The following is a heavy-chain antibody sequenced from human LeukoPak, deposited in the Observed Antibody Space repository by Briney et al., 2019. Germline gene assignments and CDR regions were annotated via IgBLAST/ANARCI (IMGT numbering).Heavy chain of an antibody. Sequence: ASVKVSCKASGGTFSSYAISWVRQAPGQGLEWMGGIIPIFGTANYAQKFQGRVTITADKSTSTAYMGLSSLRSEDTAVYYCANILSDYGGNYGYWGQGTLVTVSS. J-gene: IGHJ4*02. V-gene: IGHV1-69*06. CDR1: GGTFSSYA. D-gene: IGHD4-23*01. CDR2: IIPIFGTA. CDR3: ANILSDYGGNYGY.